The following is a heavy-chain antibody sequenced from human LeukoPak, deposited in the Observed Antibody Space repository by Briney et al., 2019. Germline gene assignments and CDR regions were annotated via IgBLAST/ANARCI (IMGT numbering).Heavy chain of an antibody. V-gene: IGHV3-9*01. J-gene: IGHJ3*02. CDR3: AKVSPLDDAFDI. D-gene: IGHD1-1*01. CDR1: GFTFDDYA. CDR2: ISWNSGSI. Sequence: GGSLRLSCAASGFTFDDYAMHWVRQAPGKGLEWVSGISWNSGSIGYADSVKGRFTISRDNAKNSLYLQMNSLRAEDTALYYCAKVSPLDDAFDIWGQGTMVTVSS.